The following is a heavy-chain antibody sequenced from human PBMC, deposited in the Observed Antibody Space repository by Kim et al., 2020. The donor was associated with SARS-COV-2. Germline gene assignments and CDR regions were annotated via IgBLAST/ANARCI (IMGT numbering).Heavy chain of an antibody. D-gene: IGHD1-26*01. CDR3: AGDLGWEQQGYFDY. V-gene: IGHV4-59*01. Sequence: SETLSLTCTVSGGSISSYYWSWIRQPPGKGLEWIGYIYYSGSTNYNPSLKSRVTISVDTSKNQFSLKLSSVTAADTAVYYCAGDLGWEQQGYFDYWGQGTLVTVSS. CDR2: IYYSGST. CDR1: GGSISSYY. J-gene: IGHJ4*02.